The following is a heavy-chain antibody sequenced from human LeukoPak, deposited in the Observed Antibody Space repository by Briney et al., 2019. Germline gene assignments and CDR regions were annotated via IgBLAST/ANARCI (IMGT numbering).Heavy chain of an antibody. Sequence: GESLKISCEGSGYSFTNYWIAWVRRMPGKGLEWMGIIYPGDSDTRYNPSFQGQVTISADKSINTAYLQWSSLKASDTAMYYCARRIGGYNPYFDYWGRGTLVTVSS. CDR1: GYSFTNYW. D-gene: IGHD5-24*01. V-gene: IGHV5-51*01. CDR2: IYPGDSDT. J-gene: IGHJ4*02. CDR3: ARRIGGYNPYFDY.